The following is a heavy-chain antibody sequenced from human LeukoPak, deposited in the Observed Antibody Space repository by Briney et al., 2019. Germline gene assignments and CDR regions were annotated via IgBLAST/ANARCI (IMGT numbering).Heavy chain of an antibody. CDR3: ARDHSAGPNILKDAFDI. Sequence: SETQSLTCTVSGGSISSYYWSWIRQPPGKGLEWIGYIYYSGTTNYNPSLKSRVTISVDTSKNQFSLKLSSVTAADTAVYYCARDHSAGPNILKDAFDIWGQGTMVTVSS. D-gene: IGHD2-8*01. J-gene: IGHJ3*02. V-gene: IGHV4-59*01. CDR1: GGSISSYY. CDR2: IYYSGTT.